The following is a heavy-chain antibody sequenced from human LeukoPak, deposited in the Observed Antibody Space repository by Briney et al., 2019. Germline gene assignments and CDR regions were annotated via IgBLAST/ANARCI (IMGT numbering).Heavy chain of an antibody. J-gene: IGHJ6*03. Sequence: SETLSLTCTVSGGSISSYYWSWIRQPPGKGLEWIGYIYYSGSTNYNPSLKSRVTISVDTSKNQFSLKLSSVTAADTAVYYCARREPHGGYGGKIRYYYYMDVWGKGTTITISS. D-gene: IGHD4-23*01. V-gene: IGHV4-59*01. CDR1: GGSISSYY. CDR3: ARREPHGGYGGKIRYYYYMDV. CDR2: IYYSGST.